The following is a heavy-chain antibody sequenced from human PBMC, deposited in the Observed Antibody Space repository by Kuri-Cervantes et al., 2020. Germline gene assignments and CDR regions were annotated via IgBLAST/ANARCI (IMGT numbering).Heavy chain of an antibody. Sequence: GESLKISCAASGFTFSSYAMSWVRQAPGKGLEWVSSISSSSSYIYYADSVKGRFTISRDNAKNSLYLQMNSLRAEDTAVYYCARGSSTWYHSFDCWGQGALVTVSS. CDR3: ARGSSTWYHSFDC. J-gene: IGHJ4*02. CDR2: ISSSSSYI. CDR1: GFTFSSYA. D-gene: IGHD6-13*01. V-gene: IGHV3-21*01.